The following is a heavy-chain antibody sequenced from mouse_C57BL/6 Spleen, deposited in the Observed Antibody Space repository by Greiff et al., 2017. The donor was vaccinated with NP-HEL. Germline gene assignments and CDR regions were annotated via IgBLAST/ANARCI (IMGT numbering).Heavy chain of an antibody. V-gene: IGHV5-6*01. CDR3: ARNYGNEGHYYAMDY. CDR2: ISSGGSYT. CDR1: GFTFSSYG. Sequence: EVQVVESGGDLVKPGGSLKLSCAASGFTFSSYGMSWVRQTPDKRLEWVATISSGGSYTYYPDSVKGRFTISRDNAKNTLYLQMSSLKSEDTAMYYCARNYGNEGHYYAMDYWGQGTSVTVSS. J-gene: IGHJ4*01. D-gene: IGHD2-1*01.